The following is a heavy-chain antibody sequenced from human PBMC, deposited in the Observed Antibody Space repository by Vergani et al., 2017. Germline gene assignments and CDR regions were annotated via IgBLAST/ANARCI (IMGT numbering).Heavy chain of an antibody. J-gene: IGHJ4*02. Sequence: QVQLVESGGGVVQPGRSLRLSCAASGFTFSSYGMHWVRQAPGKGLEWVAVISYDGSNKYYADSVKGRFTISRDNSKNTLYLQMNSLGAEDTAVYYCAKDSGSYWGFEDWGQGTRVTVSS. CDR2: ISYDGSNK. CDR1: GFTFSSYG. D-gene: IGHD1-26*01. V-gene: IGHV3-30*18. CDR3: AKDSGSYWGFED.